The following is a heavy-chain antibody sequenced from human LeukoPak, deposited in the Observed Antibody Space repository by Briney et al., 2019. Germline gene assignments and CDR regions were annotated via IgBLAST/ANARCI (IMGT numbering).Heavy chain of an antibody. CDR1: GYTFTGYH. CDR3: VQARRKVDY. Sequence: GASVKVSCKASGYTFTGYHMHWVRQAPGQGLEWMGWINPNSGGTNYAQKFQGRVTMTRDTSISTAYMELSRLRSDDTTVYYCVQARRKVDYWGQGSLVTVSS. V-gene: IGHV1-2*02. J-gene: IGHJ4*02. D-gene: IGHD6-6*01. CDR2: INPNSGGT.